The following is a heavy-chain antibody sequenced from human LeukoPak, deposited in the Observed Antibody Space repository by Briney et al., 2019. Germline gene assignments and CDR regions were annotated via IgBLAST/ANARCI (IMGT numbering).Heavy chain of an antibody. CDR3: ATGIGYCSGGSCRDYFDY. Sequence: GRSLRLSCAASGLTFSSYAMHWVRQAPGKGLEWVAVISYDGSNKYYADSVKGRFTISRDNSKNTLYLQMNSLRAEDTAVYYCATGIGYCSGGSCRDYFDYWGQGTLVTVSS. V-gene: IGHV3-30*04. J-gene: IGHJ4*02. D-gene: IGHD2-15*01. CDR2: ISYDGSNK. CDR1: GLTFSSYA.